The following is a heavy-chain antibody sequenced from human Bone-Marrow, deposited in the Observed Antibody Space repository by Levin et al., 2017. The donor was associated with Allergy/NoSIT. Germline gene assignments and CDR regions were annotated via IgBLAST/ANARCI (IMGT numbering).Heavy chain of an antibody. CDR3: AKGSIAGSSPPYGMDV. V-gene: IGHV3-9*01. CDR2: ISWNSGSI. CDR1: GFTFDDYA. Sequence: SLKISCAASGFTFDDYAMHWVRQAPGKGLEWVSGISWNSGSIGYADSVKGRFTISRDNAKNSLYLQMNSLRAEDTALYYCAKGSIAGSSPPYGMDVWGQGTTVTVSS. J-gene: IGHJ6*02. D-gene: IGHD6-13*01.